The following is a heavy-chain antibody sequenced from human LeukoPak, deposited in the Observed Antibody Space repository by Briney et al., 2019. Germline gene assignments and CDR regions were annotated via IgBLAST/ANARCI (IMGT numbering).Heavy chain of an antibody. CDR2: ISGSGGST. V-gene: IGHV3-23*01. J-gene: IGHJ4*02. CDR3: AKVGTPRWRGGSYYFDY. D-gene: IGHD1-26*01. Sequence: GGSLRLSCAASGFTFSSYAMSWVRQAPGKGLEWVSAISGSGGSTYNADSVKGRFTISRDNSKNTLYLQMNSLRAEDTAVYYCAKVGTPRWRGGSYYFDYWGQGTLVTVSS. CDR1: GFTFSSYA.